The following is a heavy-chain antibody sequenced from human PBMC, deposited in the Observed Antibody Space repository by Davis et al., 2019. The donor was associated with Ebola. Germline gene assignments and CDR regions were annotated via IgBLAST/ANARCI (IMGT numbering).Heavy chain of an antibody. V-gene: IGHV5-51*01. J-gene: IGHJ6*03. CDR3: ARLSGSSSPSRRSYYHYYMDV. Sequence: GESLKISCKGSGYSFTSYWIGWVRQMPGKGLEWMGIIYPGDSDTRYSPSFQGQVTISADKSISTAYLQWSSLKASDTAMYYCARLSGSSSPSRRSYYHYYMDVWGKGTTVTVSS. D-gene: IGHD6-13*01. CDR2: IYPGDSDT. CDR1: GYSFTSYW.